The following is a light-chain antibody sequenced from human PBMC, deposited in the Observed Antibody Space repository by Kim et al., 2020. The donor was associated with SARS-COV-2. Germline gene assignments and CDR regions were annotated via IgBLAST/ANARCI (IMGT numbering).Light chain of an antibody. J-gene: IGKJ2*01. V-gene: IGKV3-20*01. CDR2: GAS. CDR1: EIVISSY. Sequence: EIVLTQSPGTLSLSPGERATLSCRASEIVISSYLAWYQQKPGQAPRLLIYGASSRASGIPDRFSGSGSETDFTLTISRLEPEDFSVYYCQQDGSSSYTFGQGTQLEI. CDR3: QQDGSSSYT.